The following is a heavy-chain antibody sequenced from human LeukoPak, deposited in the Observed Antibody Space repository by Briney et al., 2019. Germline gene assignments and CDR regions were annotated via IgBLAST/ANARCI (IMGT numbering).Heavy chain of an antibody. CDR3: ARDKGGMYGLDI. J-gene: IGHJ3*02. CDR1: GFTVSSNH. CDR2: IYDAGNT. Sequence: GGSLRLSCAASGFTVSSNHMHWVRQAPEKGLEWVSIIYDAGNTHFADSVKGRFTVSRDNSNSTVYLQMNSLRPEDTALYYCARDKGGMYGLDIWGQGTMVTVSS. V-gene: IGHV3-66*02. D-gene: IGHD2-8*01.